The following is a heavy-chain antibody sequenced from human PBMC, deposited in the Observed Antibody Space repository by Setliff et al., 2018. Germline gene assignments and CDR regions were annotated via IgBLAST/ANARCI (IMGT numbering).Heavy chain of an antibody. J-gene: IGHJ4*02. D-gene: IGHD6-13*01. CDR3: ARAETSMAAAGTWDYFDY. CDR1: GYTFTSYG. CDR2: ISAYNGNT. Sequence: ASVKVSCKASGYTFTSYGISWVRQAPGQGLEWMGWISAYNGNTNYAQKLQGRVTMTTDTSTSTAYMELRSLRSDDTAVYYCARAETSMAAAGTWDYFDYWGQGTLVTVS. V-gene: IGHV1-18*01.